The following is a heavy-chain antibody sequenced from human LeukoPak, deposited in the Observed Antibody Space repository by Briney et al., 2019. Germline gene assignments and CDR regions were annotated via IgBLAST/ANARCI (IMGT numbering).Heavy chain of an antibody. D-gene: IGHD2-15*01. CDR2: INPNSGGT. V-gene: IGHV1-2*02. J-gene: IGHJ4*02. CDR3: ARERWPGDFDY. CDR1: GYTFTDYY. Sequence: ASVKVSCKASGYTFTDYYMHWARQAPGQGLEWMGWINPNSGGTNYAQKFQGRVTMTRDTSISTAYMELSRLRSDDTAVYYCARERWPGDFDYWGQGTLVTVSS.